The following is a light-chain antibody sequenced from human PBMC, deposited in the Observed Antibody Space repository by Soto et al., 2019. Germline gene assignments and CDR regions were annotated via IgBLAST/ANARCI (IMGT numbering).Light chain of an antibody. CDR3: QQYNNWPPWT. CDR2: GAS. Sequence: IVLTQSPATLSVSPGERATLSCRASQSVGADLAWYQRKPGQAPRLLIYGASSRAPGIPARFSGSGSGTEFTLTISSLQSEDFAVYYCQQYNNWPPWTFGQGTKVDIK. CDR1: QSVGAD. J-gene: IGKJ1*01. V-gene: IGKV3-15*01.